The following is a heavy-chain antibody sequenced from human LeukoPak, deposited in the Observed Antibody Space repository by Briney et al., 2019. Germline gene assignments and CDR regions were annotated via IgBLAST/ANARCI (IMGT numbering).Heavy chain of an antibody. Sequence: PGGSLRLSCAASGFAVSSNYMSWVRQAPGKGLELVSVLYSGGSTYYADSVKGRFTISRDTSKNTLSLQMNSLRAEDTAVYYCARDNDYGGYYFDYWGQGTLVTVSS. CDR3: ARDNDYGGYYFDY. J-gene: IGHJ4*02. V-gene: IGHV3-66*01. CDR2: LYSGGST. CDR1: GFAVSSNY. D-gene: IGHD4-17*01.